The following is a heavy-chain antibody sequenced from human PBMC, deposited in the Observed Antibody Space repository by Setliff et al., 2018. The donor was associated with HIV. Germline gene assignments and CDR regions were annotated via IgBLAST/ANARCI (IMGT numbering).Heavy chain of an antibody. D-gene: IGHD6-13*01. Sequence: GASVKVSCKASGGTFSSYAISWVRQAPGQGLEWMGGIIPILGIANYAQKFQGRVTITADESTSTAYMELSSLRSEDTAVYYCASGPTTRHSSSWYRLYFQHWGQGTPVTVSS. J-gene: IGHJ1*01. CDR3: ASGPTTRHSSSWYRLYFQH. V-gene: IGHV1-69*10. CDR2: IIPILGIA. CDR1: GGTFSSYA.